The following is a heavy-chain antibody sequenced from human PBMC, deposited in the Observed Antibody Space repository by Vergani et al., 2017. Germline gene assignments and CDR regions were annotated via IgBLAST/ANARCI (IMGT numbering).Heavy chain of an antibody. CDR3: AVRPRVNLVGGEIVTKRTFDY. D-gene: IGHD3-10*01. CDR2: INNAGHT. V-gene: IGHV4-34*02. J-gene: IGHJ4*02. Sequence: QVQLQQWGAGVVKPSGTLSLTCAVFGESFSSFYWSWIRQPPGKGLEWIGEINNAGHTNYNPSLESRVTVSRATAKMQFSLNLMSVTAADTAMYYCAVRPRVNLVGGEIVTKRTFDYWSQGSLVTVSS. CDR1: GESFSSFY.